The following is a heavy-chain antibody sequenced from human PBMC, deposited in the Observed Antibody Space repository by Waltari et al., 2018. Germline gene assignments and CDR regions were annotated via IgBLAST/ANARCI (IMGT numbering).Heavy chain of an antibody. D-gene: IGHD7-27*01. CDR2: IYYSGST. V-gene: IGHV4-59*01. CDR1: GGSISSYY. Sequence: QVQLQESGPGLVKPSETLSLTCTVSGGSISSYYWSWIRQPPGKGLEWIGYIYYSGSTNYNPSLKSRVTISVDTSKNQFSLKLSSVTAADTAVYYCARDRENWGLDYWGQGTLVTVSS. CDR3: ARDRENWGLDY. J-gene: IGHJ4*02.